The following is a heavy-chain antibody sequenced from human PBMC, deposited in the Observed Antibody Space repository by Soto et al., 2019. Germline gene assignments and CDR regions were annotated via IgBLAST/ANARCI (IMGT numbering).Heavy chain of an antibody. CDR2: INHSGST. V-gene: IGHV4-34*01. CDR3: ARGYSSVGATTFDY. Sequence: PSETLSLTCAVYGGSFSGYYWSWIRQPPGKGLEWIGEINHSGSTNYNPSLKSRVTISVDTSKNQFSLKLSSVTAADTAVYYCARGYSSVGATTFDYWGQGTLVTVSS. J-gene: IGHJ4*02. CDR1: GGSFSGYY. D-gene: IGHD1-26*01.